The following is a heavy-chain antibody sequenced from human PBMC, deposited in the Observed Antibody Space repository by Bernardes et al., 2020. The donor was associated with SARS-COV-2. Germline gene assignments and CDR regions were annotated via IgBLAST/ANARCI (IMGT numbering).Heavy chain of an antibody. CDR3: ARVLEDGYNQPFDY. CDR2: IYHSGST. J-gene: IGHJ4*02. D-gene: IGHD5-12*01. V-gene: IGHV4-30-2*01. CDR1: GGSISSGGYS. Sequence: SETLPLTCAVSGGSISSGGYSWSWTRKPPGKGLEWIGYIYHSGSTHYNQSLKSRVTISVDRSKNQFTLKLSSVTAADTAVYYCARVLEDGYNQPFDYGGQGTLVTVSS.